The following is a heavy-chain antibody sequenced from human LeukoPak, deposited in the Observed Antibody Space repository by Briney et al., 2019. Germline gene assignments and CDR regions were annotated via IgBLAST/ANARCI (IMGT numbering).Heavy chain of an antibody. D-gene: IGHD3-3*01. Sequence: GGSLRLSCADSGFTVSSNYMSWVRQAPGKGLEWVSVIYSGGSTYYADSVKGRFTISRDNSKNTLYLQMNSLRAEDTAVYYCAREAPNDFWSGYWDVWGKGTTVTVSS. V-gene: IGHV3-53*01. CDR3: AREAPNDFWSGYWDV. CDR1: GFTVSSNY. CDR2: IYSGGST. J-gene: IGHJ6*04.